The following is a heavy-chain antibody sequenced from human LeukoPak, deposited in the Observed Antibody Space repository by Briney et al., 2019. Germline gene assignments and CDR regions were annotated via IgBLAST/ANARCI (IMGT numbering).Heavy chain of an antibody. J-gene: IGHJ4*02. CDR3: ASTSGYYYYFDY. CDR2: IYPCDSDT. CDR1: GYSCTSYW. Sequence: GASLKISWTGSGYSCTSYWIGWLRQLPGKRLERMGIIYPCDSDTRYNPYFQGQVTISADKSISTAYLQWSSLKASDTAMYYCASTSGYYYYFDYWGQGTLVTVSS. D-gene: IGHD3-22*01. V-gene: IGHV5-51*01.